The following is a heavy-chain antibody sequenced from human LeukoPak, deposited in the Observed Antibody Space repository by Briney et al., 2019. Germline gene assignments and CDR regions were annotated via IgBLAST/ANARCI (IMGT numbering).Heavy chain of an antibody. CDR3: ARAPGIRIHYYMDV. CDR1: DGSFSGYY. CDR2: INHSGST. J-gene: IGHJ6*03. V-gene: IGHV4-34*01. Sequence: NSSETLSLTCAVYDGSFSGYYWSWIRQPPGKGLEWIGEINHSGSTNYNPPLKSRVTISLDTSKSQFSLKVRYVTAADTAVYYCARAPGIRIHYYMDVWGKGTTVTVSS. D-gene: IGHD6-13*01.